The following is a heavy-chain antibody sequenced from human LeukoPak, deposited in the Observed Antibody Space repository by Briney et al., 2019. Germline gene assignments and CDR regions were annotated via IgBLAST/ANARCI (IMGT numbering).Heavy chain of an antibody. CDR1: GFTFSSYW. CDR2: IKQDGSEK. D-gene: IGHD2-15*01. J-gene: IGHJ4*02. V-gene: IGHV3-7*01. Sequence: GGSLRLSCAASGFTFSSYWMSWVRQAPGKGLEWVANIKQDGSEKYYVDSVKGRFTISRDNAKNSLYLQMNSLRAEDTAVYYCARKLGYCSGGSCYSLRSFDYWGQGTLVTVSS. CDR3: ARKLGYCSGGSCYSLRSFDY.